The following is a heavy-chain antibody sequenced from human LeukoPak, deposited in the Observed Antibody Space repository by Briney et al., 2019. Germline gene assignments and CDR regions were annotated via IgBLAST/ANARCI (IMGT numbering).Heavy chain of an antibody. CDR1: GFTFSSYG. J-gene: IGHJ4*02. V-gene: IGHV3-30*02. CDR2: IQYDGSNK. D-gene: IGHD5-18*01. CDR3: AKSSSRLDTSSFEY. Sequence: GGSLRLSCAASGFTFSSYGIHWVRQAPGKGLEWVTFIQYDGSNKYADSVKGRFTISKDNSKNVLYLQMNSLRAEDTALYYCAKSSSRLDTSSFEYWGQGTLVTVAS.